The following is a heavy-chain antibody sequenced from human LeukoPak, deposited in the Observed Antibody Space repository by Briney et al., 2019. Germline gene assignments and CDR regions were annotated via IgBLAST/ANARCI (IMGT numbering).Heavy chain of an antibody. Sequence: SETLSLTCTVSGGSFEHYFWSWIRQPPGKGLEFLGYVYYTGSSDYSPSLKSRLTISVDTSKNQFSLKLSSATAADTAVYYCARASTIFGHFDYWGRGTLVTVSS. CDR2: VYYTGSS. J-gene: IGHJ4*02. CDR3: ARASTIFGHFDY. V-gene: IGHV4-59*12. D-gene: IGHD3-3*01. CDR1: GGSFEHYF.